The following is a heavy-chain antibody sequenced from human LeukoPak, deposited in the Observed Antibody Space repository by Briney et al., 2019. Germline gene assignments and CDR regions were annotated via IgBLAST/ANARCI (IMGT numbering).Heavy chain of an antibody. V-gene: IGHV4-34*01. J-gene: IGHJ4*02. D-gene: IGHD6-13*01. Sequence: PSETLSLTCAVYGGSFSGYYWSWIRQPPGKGLEWIGEINHSGSTNYNPSLKSRVTISVDTSKNQFSLKLSSVTAADTAVYYCARGGIAAAGTFDYWGQGTLVTVSS. CDR3: ARGGIAAAGTFDY. CDR2: INHSGST. CDR1: GGSFSGYY.